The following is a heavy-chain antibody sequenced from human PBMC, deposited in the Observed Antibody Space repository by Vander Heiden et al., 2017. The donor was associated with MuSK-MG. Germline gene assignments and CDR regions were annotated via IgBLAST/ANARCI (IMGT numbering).Heavy chain of an antibody. CDR1: GGSISSGGYY. D-gene: IGHD2-21*01. Sequence: QLQLQESGPGLVKPSQTLSLTCTVSGGSISSGGYYWSWIRQHPGKGLEWIGYIYYSGSTYDNPALKSRVTISVDTFKNQCSLQLSSVTAADTAVYYCAIVVRGDSPLDYWVHVTLVAVSS. V-gene: IGHV4-31*03. J-gene: IGHJ4*01. CDR3: AIVVRGDSPLDY. CDR2: IYYSGST.